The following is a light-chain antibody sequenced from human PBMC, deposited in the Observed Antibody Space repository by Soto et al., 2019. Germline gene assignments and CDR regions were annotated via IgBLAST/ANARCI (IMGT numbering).Light chain of an antibody. CDR3: CSYAGSYTNV. V-gene: IGLV2-11*01. CDR2: DVS. Sequence: QSVLTQPRSVSGSPGQSVTISCTGTSSDVGGYNYVSWYQQHPGKAPKLILYDVSKRPSGVPDRFSGSKSGNTASLTISGLQAEDEADYYCCSYAGSYTNVFGTGTKLTVL. CDR1: SSDVGGYNY. J-gene: IGLJ1*01.